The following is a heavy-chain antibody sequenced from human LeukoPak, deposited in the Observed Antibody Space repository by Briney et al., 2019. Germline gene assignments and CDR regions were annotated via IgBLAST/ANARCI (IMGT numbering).Heavy chain of an antibody. CDR3: AKGGDCSSTSCYADWFDP. V-gene: IGHV3-23*01. J-gene: IGHJ5*02. CDR1: GFTFSSYA. Sequence: PGGSLRLSCAASGFTFSSYAMSWVRQAPGKGLEWVSAISGSGGSTYYADSVKGRFTISRDNSKNTLYLQMNSLRAEDTAAYYCAKGGDCSSTSCYADWFDPWGQGTLVTVSS. D-gene: IGHD2-2*01. CDR2: ISGSGGST.